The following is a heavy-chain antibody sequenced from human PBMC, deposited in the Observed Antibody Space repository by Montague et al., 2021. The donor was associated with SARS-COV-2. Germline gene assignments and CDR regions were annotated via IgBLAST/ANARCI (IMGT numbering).Heavy chain of an antibody. J-gene: IGHJ3*02. D-gene: IGHD3-10*01. CDR1: GSSISSSSYY. Sequence: SETLSLTCTVSGSSISSSSYYWGWIRQPPGKGLEWIGSIFYSGSTDYNPSLKSRVTISVDTSKNQFSLKLSSVTAADTAVYYCASMVRGVPKAFDIWGQGALVIVSS. CDR3: ASMVRGVPKAFDI. CDR2: IFYSGST. V-gene: IGHV4-39*01.